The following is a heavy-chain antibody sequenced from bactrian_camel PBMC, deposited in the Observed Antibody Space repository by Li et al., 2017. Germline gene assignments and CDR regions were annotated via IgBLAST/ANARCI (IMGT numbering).Heavy chain of an antibody. D-gene: IGHD6*01. Sequence: DVQLVESGGGSAQAGGSLKLSCVASGVTFSTYTMRWVRQAPGKGLEWVSSVDSGGGVTGYADSVKGRFTISRDNAQNTLYLRMNSLKTEDTAMYYCAKDRYGGSYYGADFGYWGQGTQVTVS. J-gene: IGHJ6*01. CDR2: VDSGGGVT. CDR1: GVTFSTYT. V-gene: IGHV3S42*01. CDR3: AKDRYGGSYYGADFGY.